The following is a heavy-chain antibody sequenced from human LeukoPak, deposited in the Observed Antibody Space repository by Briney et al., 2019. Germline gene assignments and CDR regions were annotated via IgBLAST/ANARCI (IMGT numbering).Heavy chain of an antibody. CDR1: GGSISSYY. J-gene: IGHJ4*02. Sequence: SETLSLTCTVSGGSISSYYWSWIRQPPGKGLEWIGYIYTSGSTNYNPSLKSRVTISVDTSKNQCTLKLSSVTAADTAVYYCARNGRGYYASSGYYFDWGQGTLVTVSS. CDR3: ARNGRGYYASSGYYFD. D-gene: IGHD3-22*01. CDR2: IYTSGST. V-gene: IGHV4-4*09.